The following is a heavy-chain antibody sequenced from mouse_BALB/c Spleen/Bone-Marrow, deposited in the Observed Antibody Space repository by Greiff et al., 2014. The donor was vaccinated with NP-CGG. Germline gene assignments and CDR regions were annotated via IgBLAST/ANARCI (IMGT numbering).Heavy chain of an antibody. CDR2: IDPANGDT. V-gene: IGHV14-3*02. J-gene: IGHJ4*01. D-gene: IGHD2-4*01. CDR1: GFNIKDTY. CDR3: ARYLIFYDYDEAMDY. Sequence: EVQLQQSGAELMKPGASVKLSCTASGFNIKDTYMHWVKQRPEQGLEWIGRIDPANGDTKYDPKFQGKATITADTSSNTAYLQLSSLTSEDTAVYYCARYLIFYDYDEAMDYWGQGTSVTVSS.